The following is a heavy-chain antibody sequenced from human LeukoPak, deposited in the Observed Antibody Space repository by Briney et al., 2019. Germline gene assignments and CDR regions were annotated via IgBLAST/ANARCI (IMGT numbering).Heavy chain of an antibody. J-gene: IGHJ4*02. CDR2: INHSGST. Sequence: SETLSLTCAVYGGSFSGYYWSWVRQPPGKGMEWVGEINHSGSTNYNPSLKRRVTISVDTSKNQFSLKLSSVTAADTAVYYCARGDGYCSSTSCYKGAQFDYWGQGTLVTVS. CDR1: GGSFSGYY. V-gene: IGHV4-34*01. CDR3: ARGDGYCSSTSCYKGAQFDY. D-gene: IGHD2-2*02.